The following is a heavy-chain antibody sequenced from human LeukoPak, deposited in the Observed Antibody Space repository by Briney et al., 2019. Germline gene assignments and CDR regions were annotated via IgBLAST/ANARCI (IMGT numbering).Heavy chain of an antibody. D-gene: IGHD3-3*01. Sequence: GGSLRLPCAASGLTLSMYWMNWIRQAPGKGLEWVANIKEDGSEKYYVDSVKGRFTISRDNAKNSLYLQMNSLSGDDTAVYYCARGARHDFWSGSWGQGTLVTVSS. CDR3: ARGARHDFWSGS. V-gene: IGHV3-7*01. CDR2: IKEDGSEK. J-gene: IGHJ5*02. CDR1: GLTLSMYW.